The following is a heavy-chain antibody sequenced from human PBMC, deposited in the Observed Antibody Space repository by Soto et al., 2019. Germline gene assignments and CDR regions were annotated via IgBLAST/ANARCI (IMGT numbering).Heavy chain of an antibody. D-gene: IGHD3-3*01. Sequence: PGGSLRLSCAASGFTFSSYAMSWVRQAPGKGLEWVSAISGSGGSTYYADSVKGRFTISRDNSKNTLYLQMNSLRAEGTAVYYCASQPHLSFGYYSSYWGQGTLVTVSS. CDR1: GFTFSSYA. CDR3: ASQPHLSFGYYSSY. J-gene: IGHJ4*02. V-gene: IGHV3-23*01. CDR2: ISGSGGST.